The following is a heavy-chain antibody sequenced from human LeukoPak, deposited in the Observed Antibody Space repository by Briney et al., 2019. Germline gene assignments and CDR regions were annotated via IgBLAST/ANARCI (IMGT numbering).Heavy chain of an antibody. Sequence: SETLSLTCAVYGGSFSGYYWSWIRQPPGKGLEWIGEINHSGSTNYNPSLKSRVTISVDTSKNQFSLKLSSVTAADTAVYYCARGSRGGRGYYDSSGYYPTYYYYGMDVWGQGTTVTVSS. CDR2: INHSGST. J-gene: IGHJ6*02. CDR1: GGSFSGYY. CDR3: ARGSRGGRGYYDSSGYYPTYYYYGMDV. D-gene: IGHD3-22*01. V-gene: IGHV4-34*01.